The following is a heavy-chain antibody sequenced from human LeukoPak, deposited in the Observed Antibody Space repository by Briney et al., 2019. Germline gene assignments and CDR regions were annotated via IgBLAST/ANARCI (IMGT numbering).Heavy chain of an antibody. D-gene: IGHD3-3*01. Sequence: SETLSLTCTVSGGAISSYYWSWIRQPPGKGLEWIGYIYYSGSTNYNPSLKSRVTISVDTSKNQFSLKLSSVTAADTAVYYCAGYDFWSGYFDYWGQGTLVTVSS. J-gene: IGHJ4*02. V-gene: IGHV4-59*01. CDR3: AGYDFWSGYFDY. CDR2: IYYSGST. CDR1: GGAISSYY.